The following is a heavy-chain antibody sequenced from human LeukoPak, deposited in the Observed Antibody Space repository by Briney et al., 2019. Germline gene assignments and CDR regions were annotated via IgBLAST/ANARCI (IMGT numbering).Heavy chain of an antibody. Sequence: SETLSLTCAVYGGSFSGYYWSWIRQPPGKGLEWIGEINHSGSTNYNPSLKSRVTISVDTSKNQFSLKLSSVTAADTAVYYCARYDSSGYDGYYYYYYYMDVWGKGTTVTVSS. CDR1: GGSFSGYY. D-gene: IGHD3-22*01. CDR2: INHSGST. J-gene: IGHJ6*03. CDR3: ARYDSSGYDGYYYYYYYMDV. V-gene: IGHV4-34*01.